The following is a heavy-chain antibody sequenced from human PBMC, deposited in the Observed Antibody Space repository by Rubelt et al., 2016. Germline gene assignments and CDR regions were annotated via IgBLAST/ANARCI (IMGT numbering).Heavy chain of an antibody. CDR2: VSSNGGST. Sequence: VQLVESGRGVVQPGRSLRLSCAASGFTFSSYAMHWVRRAPGKGLELVSTVSSNGGSTYYADSVTGRFTISRDNSKNTLYLQMSSLRAEDTAVYDCVRGNGDNVLGSWFDPWGQGALVTVS. J-gene: IGHJ5*02. V-gene: IGHV3-64D*09. CDR3: VRGNGDNVLGSWFDP. CDR1: GFTFSSYA. D-gene: IGHD3-16*01.